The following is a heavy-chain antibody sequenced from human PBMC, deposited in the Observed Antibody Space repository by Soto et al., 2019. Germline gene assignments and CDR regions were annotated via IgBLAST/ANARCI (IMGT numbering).Heavy chain of an antibody. J-gene: IGHJ6*02. D-gene: IGHD2-2*01. V-gene: IGHV1-46*01. CDR2: INPGGGRT. Sequence: ASVKVSCKASGYIFSSHCIYWVRQAPGQGLQWMGIINPGGGRTAYAQKFQGRVTLTRDMSTSTVYMELTSLTYDDTAVYYCARDVSGPGATYVMDVWGQGTTGNVSS. CDR1: GYIFSSHC. CDR3: ARDVSGPGATYVMDV.